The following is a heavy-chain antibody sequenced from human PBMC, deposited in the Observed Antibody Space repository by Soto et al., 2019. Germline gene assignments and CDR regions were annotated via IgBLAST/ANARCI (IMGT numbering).Heavy chain of an antibody. J-gene: IGHJ5*02. CDR2: IVVGSGNT. D-gene: IGHD1-1*01. Sequence: RASVKVSCKASGFAFTSSAVQGGRQAGGQRLEWIGWIVVGSGNTNYAQKFQERVTITRDMSTSTAYMELSSLRSEDTAVYYCAADGGTTGTGLCGFDPWGQGTLVTVSS. V-gene: IGHV1-58*01. CDR1: GFAFTSSA. CDR3: AADGGTTGTGLCGFDP.